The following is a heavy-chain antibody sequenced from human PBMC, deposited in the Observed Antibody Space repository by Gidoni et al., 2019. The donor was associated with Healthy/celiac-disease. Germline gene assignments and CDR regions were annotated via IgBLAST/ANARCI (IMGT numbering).Heavy chain of an antibody. Sequence: QLQLQQWGAGLLKPSETLSLTCAVYGGSFSGYYWSWIRQPPGKGMEWIGELNHSGSTNYNPFLKSRVTISVDTSKNQFSLKLSSVTAADTAVYYCARALCRIAARRGVFDYWGQGTLVTVSS. CDR2: LNHSGST. D-gene: IGHD6-6*01. CDR1: GGSFSGYY. CDR3: ARALCRIAARRGVFDY. J-gene: IGHJ4*02. V-gene: IGHV4-34*01.